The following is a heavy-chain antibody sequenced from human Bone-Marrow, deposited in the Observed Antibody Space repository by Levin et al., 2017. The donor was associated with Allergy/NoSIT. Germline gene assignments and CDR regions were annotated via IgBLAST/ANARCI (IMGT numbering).Heavy chain of an antibody. J-gene: IGHJ6*02. CDR3: AREGEWELQGYYYYFMDV. CDR1: GFTFSNYG. D-gene: IGHD1-7*01. V-gene: IGHV3-33*08. CDR2: IWYDGSIK. Sequence: GGSLRLSCEVSGFTFSNYGMYWVRQAPGKGLEWVAVIWYDGSIKNYADFVKGRFTISRDNSKNTLYLQMNSLRAEDTADYYCAREGEWELQGYYYYFMDVWGQGTTVTVSS.